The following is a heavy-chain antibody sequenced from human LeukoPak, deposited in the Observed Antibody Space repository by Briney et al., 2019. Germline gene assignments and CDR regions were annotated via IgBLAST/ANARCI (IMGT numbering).Heavy chain of an antibody. Sequence: GGPLRLSRAASGFTFSSYAMSRVRQAPGKGLEGVSANSGSGGNTYYADSVKGRFTISRDNSENTLYLQMSSLGAEDTAVYYCAKDGGGLDAFDIWGQGAMVTVSS. CDR1: GFTFSSYA. CDR2: NSGSGGNT. J-gene: IGHJ3*02. CDR3: AKDGGGLDAFDI. V-gene: IGHV3-23*01. D-gene: IGHD4-23*01.